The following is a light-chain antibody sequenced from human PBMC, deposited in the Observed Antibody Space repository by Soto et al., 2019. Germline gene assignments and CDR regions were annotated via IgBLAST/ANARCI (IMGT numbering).Light chain of an antibody. J-gene: IGKJ4*01. CDR1: QSVSSN. CDR3: QQRSNWPRLT. Sequence: EIVMTQSPATLSVSPGERATLSCRASQSVSSNLAWYQQKPGQAPRLLIYGASTRATGIPARFSGSGSGTEFTLTISSLQSEDFATYYCQQRSNWPRLTFGGGTKVDIK. V-gene: IGKV3D-15*01. CDR2: GAS.